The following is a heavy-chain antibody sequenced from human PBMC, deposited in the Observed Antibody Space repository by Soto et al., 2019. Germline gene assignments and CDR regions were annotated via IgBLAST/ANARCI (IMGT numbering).Heavy chain of an antibody. Sequence: QVQLQESGPGLVKPSETLSLTCTVSGGSISSYYWSWIRQPPGEGLEWIGYIYYSGSTNYNPSLRSRVTIXXDXSXXQFSLKLSSVTAADTAVYYCARERRVSVGDYYFDYWGQGTLVTVSS. V-gene: IGHV4-59*01. CDR2: IYYSGST. D-gene: IGHD3-16*01. J-gene: IGHJ4*02. CDR3: ARERRVSVGDYYFDY. CDR1: GGSISSYY.